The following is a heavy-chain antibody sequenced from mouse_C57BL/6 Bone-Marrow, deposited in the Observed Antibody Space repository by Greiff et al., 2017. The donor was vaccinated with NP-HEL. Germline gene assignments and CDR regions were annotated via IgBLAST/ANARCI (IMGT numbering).Heavy chain of an antibody. D-gene: IGHD1-1*01. CDR1: GFSFNTYA. V-gene: IGHV10-1*01. CDR3: AAEPLITTVVEGAY. CDR2: IRSKSNNYAT. Sequence: EVQLVESGGGLVQPKGSLKLSCAASGFSFNTYAMNWVRQAPGKGLEWVARIRSKSNNYATYYADSVKDRFTISRDDSESMLYLQMNNLKTEDTAMYYCAAEPLITTVVEGAYWGQGTLVTVSA. J-gene: IGHJ3*01.